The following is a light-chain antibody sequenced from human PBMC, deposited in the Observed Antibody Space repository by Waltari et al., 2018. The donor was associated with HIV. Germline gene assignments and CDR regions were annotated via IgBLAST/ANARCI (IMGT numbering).Light chain of an antibody. CDR2: EVT. J-gene: IGLJ2*01. Sequence: QSALTQPPSASGSPGQPVTIACPGTSSDVGGYNYVSLYQQYPGKAPKLMIYEVTKRPSGVPDRFSGSKSGKTAALTVSGLQAEDEADYYCSSYAGSNNYVVFGGGTRLTGL. CDR1: SSDVGGYNY. V-gene: IGLV2-8*01. CDR3: SSYAGSNNYVV.